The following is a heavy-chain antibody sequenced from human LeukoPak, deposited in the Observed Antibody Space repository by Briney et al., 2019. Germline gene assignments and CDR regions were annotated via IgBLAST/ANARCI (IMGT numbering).Heavy chain of an antibody. CDR2: IYYSGST. Sequence: PSETLSLTCTVSGGSISSYYWSWIRQPPGKGLEWIGYIYYSGSTNYNPSLKSRVTISVDTSKNQFSLMLSSVTPADTAVYYCARRGGGFWYFDLWGRGTLVTVSS. CDR1: GGSISSYY. J-gene: IGHJ2*01. CDR3: ARRGGGFWYFDL. D-gene: IGHD6-25*01. V-gene: IGHV4-59*08.